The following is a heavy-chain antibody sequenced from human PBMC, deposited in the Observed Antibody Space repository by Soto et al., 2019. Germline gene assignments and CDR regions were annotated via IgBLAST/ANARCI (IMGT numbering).Heavy chain of an antibody. CDR3: ARDNPLDYYDSIRVSDY. V-gene: IGHV4-39*02. J-gene: IGHJ4*01. Sequence: SETLSLTCSVSDDSINSDKYYWGWIRQPPGKGLEWIGSIYYRGNAYYNPSLQTRVTISLDKSKSQFSLKLNSVTAADSAVYYCARDNPLDYYDSIRVSDYWGKEPWSPSPQ. D-gene: IGHD3-22*01. CDR1: DDSINSDKYY. CDR2: IYYRGNA.